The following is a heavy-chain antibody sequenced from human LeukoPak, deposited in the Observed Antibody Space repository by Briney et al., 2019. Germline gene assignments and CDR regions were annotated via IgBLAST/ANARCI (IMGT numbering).Heavy chain of an antibody. Sequence: SETLSLTCTVYGESFNVYFWSWIRQPPGKGLEWSGEINHIGRTNSDPSVKSRVTMSIDTSKNQFSLKLTSVSAADTAVYYCARGYEGYLDYWGQGTLVTVSS. V-gene: IGHV4-34*01. CDR1: GESFNVYF. D-gene: IGHD3-3*01. CDR3: ARGYEGYLDY. J-gene: IGHJ4*02. CDR2: INHIGRT.